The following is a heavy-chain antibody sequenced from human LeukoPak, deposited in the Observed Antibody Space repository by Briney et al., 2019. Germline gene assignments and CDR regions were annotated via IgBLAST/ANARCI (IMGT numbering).Heavy chain of an antibody. J-gene: IGHJ3*02. CDR3: ARSLQYRSGNTYNGDAFDI. Sequence: ASVKVSCKASGYTFTGYYLSWVRQAPGQGLEWMGWIHPYSGATNYPQKLQGRVTLTRDTSISTAYMELSSLRSDDTAVFYCARSLQYRSGNTYNGDAFDIWGQGTMVIVSS. CDR2: IHPYSGAT. V-gene: IGHV1-2*02. CDR1: GYTFTGYY. D-gene: IGHD3-10*01.